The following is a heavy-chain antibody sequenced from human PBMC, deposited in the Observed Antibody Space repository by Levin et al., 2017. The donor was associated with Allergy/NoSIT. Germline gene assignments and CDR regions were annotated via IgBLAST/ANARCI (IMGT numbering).Heavy chain of an antibody. CDR3: ASSGGSGAYIYYFYAMDV. CDR2: ISFDGSNK. D-gene: IGHD3-10*01. J-gene: IGHJ6*02. Sequence: PGGSLRLSCAASGFTFSSYAMHWVRQAPGKGLEWVSTISFDGSNKFYVDSVKGRFTISRDNSKGILSLQMNSLRVEDTAVYYCASSGGSGAYIYYFYAMDVWGQGTTVTVSS. V-gene: IGHV3-30*12. CDR1: GFTFSSYA.